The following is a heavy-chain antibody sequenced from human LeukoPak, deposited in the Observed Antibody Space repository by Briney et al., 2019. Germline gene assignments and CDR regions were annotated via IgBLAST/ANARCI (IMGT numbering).Heavy chain of an antibody. CDR3: AREDPQTTVPEGMDV. D-gene: IGHD4-17*01. CDR1: GGSISNYY. V-gene: IGHV4-59*01. J-gene: IGHJ6*02. CDR2: IYYSGTT. Sequence: SETLSLTCTVPGGSISNYYWSWIRQSPGKGLEWIGYIYYSGTTNSNPSLKSRVTISVDTSKNQFSLQLRSVTAADTAVYYCAREDPQTTVPEGMDVWGQGTTVIVSS.